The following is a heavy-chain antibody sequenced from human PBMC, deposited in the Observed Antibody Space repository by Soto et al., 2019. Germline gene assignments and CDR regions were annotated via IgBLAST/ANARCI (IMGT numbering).Heavy chain of an antibody. D-gene: IGHD3-10*01. J-gene: IGHJ4*02. CDR3: ARGYYYGSGSSPDY. CDR1: GYTFTTYD. Sequence: QVQLVQSGAEVKKPGASVKVSCKASGYTFTTYDINWVRQATGQGLEWMGWMNPNSGNTGYAQKFHGKATMTRNTSISTADMELSSLRSEDTAVYYCARGYYYGSGSSPDYWGQGTLVTVSS. CDR2: MNPNSGNT. V-gene: IGHV1-8*01.